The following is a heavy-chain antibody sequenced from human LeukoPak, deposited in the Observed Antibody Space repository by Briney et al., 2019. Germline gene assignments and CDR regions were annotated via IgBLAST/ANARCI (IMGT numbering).Heavy chain of an antibody. V-gene: IGHV4-59*01. D-gene: IGHD2-15*01. Sequence: SETLSLTCTVSGGSISIYYWSWTRQPPGKGLEWIGYIYYSGSTNYNPSLKSRVTISVDTSKNQFSLKLSSVTAADTAVYYCARSFYCSGGSCYSYYYYYYMDVWGKGTTVTVSS. CDR2: IYYSGST. CDR3: ARSFYCSGGSCYSYYYYYYMDV. J-gene: IGHJ6*03. CDR1: GGSISIYY.